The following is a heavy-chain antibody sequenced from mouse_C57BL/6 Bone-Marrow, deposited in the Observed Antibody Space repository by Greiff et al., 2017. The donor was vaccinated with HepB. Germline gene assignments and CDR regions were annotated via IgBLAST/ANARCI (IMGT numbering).Heavy chain of an antibody. Sequence: DVKLVESGEGLVKPGGSLKLSCAASGFTFSSYAMSWVRQTPEKRLEWVAYISGGGDYIYYADTVKGRFTISRDNARNTLYLQMSSMKSEDTAMYYCTRDHPFYYYCSKFHYYAMDYWGQGTSVTVSS. CDR3: TRDHPFYYYCSKFHYYAMDY. D-gene: IGHD1-1*01. J-gene: IGHJ4*01. CDR1: GFTFSSYA. CDR2: ISGGGDYI. V-gene: IGHV5-9-1*02.